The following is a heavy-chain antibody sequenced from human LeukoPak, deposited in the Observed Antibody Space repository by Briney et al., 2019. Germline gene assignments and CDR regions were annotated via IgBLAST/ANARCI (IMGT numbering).Heavy chain of an antibody. V-gene: IGHV4-31*03. J-gene: IGHJ4*02. CDR2: IHPSGML. D-gene: IGHD3-22*01. CDR3: SRGLDSRKLGY. Sequence: PSETLSLTCTGSGASFHSDDQYWNWIRQSPGKGLEWIGSIHPSGMLYNNPSLESRVTMPRDTSKNQFSLNLNSVTAADTAVYFCSRGLDSRKLGYWGQGILVTVSS. CDR1: GASFHSDDQY.